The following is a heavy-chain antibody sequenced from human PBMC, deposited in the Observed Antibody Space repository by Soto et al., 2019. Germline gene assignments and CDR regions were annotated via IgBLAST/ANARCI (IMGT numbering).Heavy chain of an antibody. V-gene: IGHV4-31*03. CDR3: ARDGSGREDV. CDR1: GGSISSGGYY. CDR2: IYYSGST. Sequence: PSETLSRTCTVSGGSISSGGYYWSWIRQHPGKGLEWIGYIYYSGSTYYNPSLKSRVTISVDTSKNQFSLKLSSVTAADTAVYYCARDGSGREDVWGQGTTVSVSS. J-gene: IGHJ6*02. D-gene: IGHD3-10*01.